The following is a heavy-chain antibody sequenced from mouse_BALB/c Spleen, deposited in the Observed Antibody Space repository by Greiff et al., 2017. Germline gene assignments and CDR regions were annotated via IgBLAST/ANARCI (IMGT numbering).Heavy chain of an antibody. D-gene: IGHD1-1*01. Sequence: EVQRVESGGGLVKPGGSLKLSCAASGFTFSSYAMSWVRQSPEKRLEWVAEISSGGSYTYYPDTVTGRFTISRDNAKNTLYLEMSSLRSEDTAMYYCASLRYYGSSYWYFDVWGAGTTVTVSS. V-gene: IGHV5-9-4*01. J-gene: IGHJ1*01. CDR1: GFTFSSYA. CDR2: ISSGGSYT. CDR3: ASLRYYGSSYWYFDV.